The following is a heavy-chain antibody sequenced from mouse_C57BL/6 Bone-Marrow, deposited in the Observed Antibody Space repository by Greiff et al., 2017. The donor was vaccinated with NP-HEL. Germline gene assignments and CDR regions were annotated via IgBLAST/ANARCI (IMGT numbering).Heavy chain of an antibody. J-gene: IGHJ3*01. CDR1: GYTFTGYW. CDR3: ARGSSDCAWFAY. Sequence: QVQLQQPGAELVMPGASVKLSCKASGYTFTGYWMHWVKQRPGQGLEWIGEIDPSDSYTNYNQKFKGKSTLTVDKSSSTAYMQLSSLTSEDSAVYYCARGSSDCAWFAYWGQGTLVTVSA. V-gene: IGHV1-69*01. CDR2: IDPSDSYT. D-gene: IGHD3-2*02.